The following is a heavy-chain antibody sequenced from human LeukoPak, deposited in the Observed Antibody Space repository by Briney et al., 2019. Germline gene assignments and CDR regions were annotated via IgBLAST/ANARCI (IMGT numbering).Heavy chain of an antibody. V-gene: IGHV3-30-3*01. CDR3: ARDPGDYGDYAYVFDY. CDR2: ISYDGSNK. D-gene: IGHD4-17*01. Sequence: GRSLRLSCAASGFTFSSYAMHWVRQAPGKGLEWVAVISYDGSNKYYADSVKGRFTISRDNSKNTLYLQMNSLRAEDTAVYYCARDPGDYGDYAYVFDYWGQGTLVTVSS. J-gene: IGHJ4*02. CDR1: GFTFSSYA.